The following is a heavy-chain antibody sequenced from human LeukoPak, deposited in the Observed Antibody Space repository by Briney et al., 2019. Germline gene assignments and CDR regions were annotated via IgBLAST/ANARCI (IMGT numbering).Heavy chain of an antibody. Sequence: PGGSLRLSCAASGFRFNTYWMSWVRQAPGKGLEWVANIKQDGNEKYYADSVKGRFTISRDNGKNSLYLQMNSLRAEDMALYYCAKGRGLSYDYGVDYWGQGTLVTVSS. V-gene: IGHV3-7*03. CDR1: GFRFNTYW. CDR3: AKGRGLSYDYGVDY. J-gene: IGHJ4*02. D-gene: IGHD4-17*01. CDR2: IKQDGNEK.